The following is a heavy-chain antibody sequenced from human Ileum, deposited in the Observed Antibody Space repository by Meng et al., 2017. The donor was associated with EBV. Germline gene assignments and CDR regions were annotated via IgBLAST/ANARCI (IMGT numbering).Heavy chain of an antibody. CDR2: TNEDGRIT. J-gene: IGHJ4*02. Sequence: EVLLVVSGGALVQPGGCLRLSCAASCVTFSSYLMHWVRQAAGQELVWVSRTNEDGRITNYADSVKGRFTISRDNTKNTLYLQMNSLRAEDTAVYFCSRDLAGSDDDWGQGTLVTVSS. CDR1: CVTFSSYL. D-gene: IGHD6-25*01. V-gene: IGHV3-74*01. CDR3: SRDLAGSDDD.